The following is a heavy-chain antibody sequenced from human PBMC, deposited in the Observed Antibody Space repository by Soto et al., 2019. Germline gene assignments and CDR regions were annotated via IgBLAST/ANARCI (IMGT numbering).Heavy chain of an antibody. J-gene: IGHJ5*02. CDR3: ARGALGFDP. CDR2: IGTSGDT. V-gene: IGHV3-13*04. D-gene: IGHD6-6*01. Sequence: EVQVVESGGGLVQPGGSLRLSCAVSGFTFSRYDMHWVRQATGRGLEWVSGIGTSGDTYYAGSVKGRFTISRENAKNSVHLQMNSLIAGDTAVYYCARGALGFDPWGQGTLVAVSS. CDR1: GFTFSRYD.